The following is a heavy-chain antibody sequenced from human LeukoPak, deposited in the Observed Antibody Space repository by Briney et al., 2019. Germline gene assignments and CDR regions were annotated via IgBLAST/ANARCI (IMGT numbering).Heavy chain of an antibody. CDR2: IYYSGST. CDR1: GGSISSSSYY. J-gene: IGHJ4*02. V-gene: IGHV4-39*01. Sequence: SETLSLTCTVSGGSISSSSYYWGWIRQPPGKGLEWIGSIYYSGSTYYNPSLKSRVTISVDTSKDQFSLKLSSVTAADTAVYYCARHRAYSSSFRDLDYWGQGTLVTVSS. D-gene: IGHD6-6*01. CDR3: ARHRAYSSSFRDLDY.